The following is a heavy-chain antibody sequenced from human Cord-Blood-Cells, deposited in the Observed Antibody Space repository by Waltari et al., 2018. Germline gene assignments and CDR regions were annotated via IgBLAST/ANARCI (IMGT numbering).Heavy chain of an antibody. V-gene: IGHV4-34*01. CDR2: INHSGST. CDR3: ARGTWYYDFWSGYLNWFDP. J-gene: IGHJ5*02. Sequence: QVQLQQWGAGLLKPSETLSLTCAVYGGSFSGYYWSWIRQPPGTGLEWIGEINHSGSTNYNPSLKSRVTISVDTSKNQFSLKLSSVTAADTAVYYCARGTWYYDFWSGYLNWFDPWGQGTLVTVSS. D-gene: IGHD3-3*01. CDR1: GGSFSGYY.